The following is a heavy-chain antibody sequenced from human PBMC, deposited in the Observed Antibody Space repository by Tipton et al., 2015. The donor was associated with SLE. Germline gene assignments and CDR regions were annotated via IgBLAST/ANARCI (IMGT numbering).Heavy chain of an antibody. V-gene: IGHV3-48*01. J-gene: IGHJ4*02. CDR3: ANTRIAAAGTFDY. CDR2: ISSTSSTI. CDR1: GLTFSSYA. Sequence: SLRLSCAASGLTFSSYAMSWVRQAPGKGLEWVSYISSTSSTIYYADSVKGRFTISRDNAKNTLYLQMNSLRPEDTAVYYCANTRIAAAGTFDYWGQGTLVTVSS. D-gene: IGHD6-13*01.